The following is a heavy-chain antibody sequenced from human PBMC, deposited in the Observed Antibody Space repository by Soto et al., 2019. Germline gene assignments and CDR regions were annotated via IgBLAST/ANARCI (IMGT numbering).Heavy chain of an antibody. V-gene: IGHV1-69*01. CDR3: ARVASTAVRYYYGMDV. CDR1: GGTFSSYA. Sequence: QVQLVQSGAEVKKPGSSVKVSCKASGGTFSSYAISWVRQAPGHGLEWMGGIIHIFGTANYAQKFQGRVTITADESTSTAYMERSSLRSEDTVVYYCARVASTAVRYYYGMDVWGQGTTVTVSS. J-gene: IGHJ6*02. D-gene: IGHD2-2*01. CDR2: IIHIFGTA.